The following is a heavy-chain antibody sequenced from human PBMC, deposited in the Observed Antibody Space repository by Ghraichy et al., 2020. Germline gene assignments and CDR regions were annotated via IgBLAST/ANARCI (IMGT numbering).Heavy chain of an antibody. CDR1: GYTFSGYD. J-gene: IGHJ6*02. Sequence: ASVKVSCKAAGYTFSGYDMHLVRQSPLQGLEWMGRINPNSGGTNYAQKFQGRVTMSGDTSISTAYMELTRLRADDTAVYYCARYSGSYYGMDVWGQGTTVTVSS. CDR2: INPNSGGT. CDR3: ARYSGSYYGMDV. D-gene: IGHD1-26*01. V-gene: IGHV1-2*06.